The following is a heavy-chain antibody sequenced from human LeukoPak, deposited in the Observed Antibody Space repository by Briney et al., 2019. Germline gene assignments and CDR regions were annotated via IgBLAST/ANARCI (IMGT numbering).Heavy chain of an antibody. CDR1: GYTSTSYG. CDR3: AREYYYDSSGYPDY. D-gene: IGHD3-22*01. CDR2: ISAYNGNT. Sequence: ASVKVSCKASGYTSTSYGIGWVRQAPGQGLEWMGWISAYNGNTNYAQKLQGRVTMTTDTSTSTAYMELRSLRSDDTAVYYCAREYYYDSSGYPDYWGQGTLVTVSS. V-gene: IGHV1-18*01. J-gene: IGHJ4*02.